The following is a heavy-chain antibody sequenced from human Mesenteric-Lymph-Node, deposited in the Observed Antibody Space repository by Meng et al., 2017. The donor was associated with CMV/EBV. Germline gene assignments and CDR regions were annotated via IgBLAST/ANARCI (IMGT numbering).Heavy chain of an antibody. CDR3: ARDATYDFWSGYYPGWFDP. CDR1: GYTFIDYF. CDR2: INSDSTDT. V-gene: IGHV1-2*02. D-gene: IGHD3-3*01. J-gene: IGHJ5*02. Sequence: ASVKVSCKASGYTFIDYFIHWVRQAPGQGLEWMGWINSDSTDTNHAQKFQGRVTMTRDTSISTAYMELTRLRSDDTAVYYCARDATYDFWSGYYPGWFDPWGQGTLVTVSS.